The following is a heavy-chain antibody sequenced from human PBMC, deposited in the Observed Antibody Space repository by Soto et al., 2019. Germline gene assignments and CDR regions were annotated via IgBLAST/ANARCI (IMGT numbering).Heavy chain of an antibody. J-gene: IGHJ4*02. V-gene: IGHV4-4*02. CDR1: RYSISSSNW. Sequence: PXETLSLMCAVSRYSISSSNWWSWVRHPPGKGLEWIGEIYHSGSTNYNPSLKSRVTISVDKSKNQFSLNLSSVTAADTAVYYCARTENLVATISALDYWGQGNLGTVSS. D-gene: IGHD5-12*01. CDR2: IYHSGST. CDR3: ARTENLVATISALDY.